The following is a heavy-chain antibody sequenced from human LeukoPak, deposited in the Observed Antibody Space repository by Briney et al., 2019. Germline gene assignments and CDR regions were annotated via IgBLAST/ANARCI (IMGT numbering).Heavy chain of an antibody. J-gene: IGHJ4*02. CDR1: GGPFSGYY. CDR3: ARGGLDNLFDY. D-gene: IGHD6-19*01. Sequence: PSETLSLTCAVYGGPFSGYYWSWIRQPPGKGLEWIGEINHSGSTNYNPSLKSRVTISVDTSKNQFSLKLSSVTAADTAVYYCARGGLDNLFDYWGQGTLVTVSS. V-gene: IGHV4-34*01. CDR2: INHSGST.